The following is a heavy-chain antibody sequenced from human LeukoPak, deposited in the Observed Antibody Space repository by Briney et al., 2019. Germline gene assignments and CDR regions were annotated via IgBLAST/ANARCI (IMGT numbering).Heavy chain of an antibody. CDR1: GGSFNIYY. CDR3: ARRWNYGRNYYIDV. D-gene: IGHD1-7*01. Sequence: SETLSLTCAVYGGSFNIYYWSWIRQSPGKGLEWIGEINDGATINYNPSLLSRVTISLDRSKNQFSLRLTSVTTTDTAVYYCARRWNYGRNYYIDVWGKGATVSVSS. J-gene: IGHJ6*03. CDR2: INDGATI. V-gene: IGHV4-34*01.